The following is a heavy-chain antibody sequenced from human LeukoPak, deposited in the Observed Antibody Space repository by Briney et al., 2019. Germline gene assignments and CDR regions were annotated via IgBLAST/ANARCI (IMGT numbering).Heavy chain of an antibody. CDR3: AKDQFGYGTDGFDI. CDR2: ISYNGGNK. J-gene: IGHJ3*02. Sequence: GGSLRLSCAASGFSFSDYGMHWVRQAPGKGLEWVALISYNGGNKYYADSVKGRFTISRDNSKNTLYLQMNSLRAEETAVYYCAKDQFGYGTDGFDIWGQGTMVTVSS. V-gene: IGHV3-30*18. D-gene: IGHD5-12*01. CDR1: GFSFSDYG.